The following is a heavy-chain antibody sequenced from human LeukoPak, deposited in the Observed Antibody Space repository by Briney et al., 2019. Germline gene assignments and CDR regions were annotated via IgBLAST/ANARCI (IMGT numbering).Heavy chain of an antibody. CDR1: GFTVSSNY. CDR3: ARDVSHSGSRDAWWFDP. D-gene: IGHD6-13*01. Sequence: GGSLRLSCAASGFTVSSNYMSWVRQAPGKGLEWVSVIYSGSSTYYAGSVKGRFTISRDNSKNTLYLQMNSLRAEDTAVYYCARDVSHSGSRDAWWFDPWGQGTLVTVSS. V-gene: IGHV3-53*01. CDR2: IYSGSST. J-gene: IGHJ5*02.